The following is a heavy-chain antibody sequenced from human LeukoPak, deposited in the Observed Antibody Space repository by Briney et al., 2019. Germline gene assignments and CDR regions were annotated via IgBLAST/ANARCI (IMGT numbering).Heavy chain of an antibody. D-gene: IGHD4-17*01. J-gene: IGHJ4*02. V-gene: IGHV3-21*01. Sequence: GGSLRLSCAASGFSFSNYNMNWVRQAPGKGLEWVSSISSNSSYIYYADSVKGRFTISRDNAKNSLYLQMNSLRAEDTAVYYCARDGTTLYYGDYADYYFDYWGQGTLVTVSS. CDR3: ARDGTTLYYGDYADYYFDY. CDR1: GFSFSNYN. CDR2: ISSNSSYI.